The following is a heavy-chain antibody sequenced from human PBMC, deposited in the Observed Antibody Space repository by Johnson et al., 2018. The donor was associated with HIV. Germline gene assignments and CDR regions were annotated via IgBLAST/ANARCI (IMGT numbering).Heavy chain of an antibody. J-gene: IGHJ3*02. V-gene: IGHV3-30*03. D-gene: IGHD3-22*01. CDR2: MSYDGSNK. Sequence: VQLVESGGGVVQPGRSLRLSCAASGFTFSNYGLHWVRQAPGKGLEWVALMSYDGSNKYTADSVKGRSTISRDNSKNTLYLQMNSLRAEDTAVYYCARDGPYYLSPRDAFEIWGQGTMVTVSS. CDR1: GFTFSNYG. CDR3: ARDGPYYLSPRDAFEI.